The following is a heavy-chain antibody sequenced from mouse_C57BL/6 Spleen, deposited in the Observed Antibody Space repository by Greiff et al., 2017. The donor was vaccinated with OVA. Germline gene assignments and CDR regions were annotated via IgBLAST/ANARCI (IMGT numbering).Heavy chain of an antibody. CDR3: ARSASYYGSRIDYFDY. J-gene: IGHJ2*01. CDR1: GYTFTSYW. V-gene: IGHV1-64*01. D-gene: IGHD1-1*01. Sequence: VQLQQPGAELVKPGASVKLSCKASGYTFTSYWMHWVKQSPGQGLEWIGMIHPNSGSTNYNEKFKSKATLTVDKSSSTAYMQLSSLTSEDSAVYYCARSASYYGSRIDYFDYWGQGTTLTVSS. CDR2: IHPNSGST.